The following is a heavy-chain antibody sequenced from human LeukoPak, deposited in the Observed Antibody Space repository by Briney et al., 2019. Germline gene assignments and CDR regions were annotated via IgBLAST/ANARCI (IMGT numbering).Heavy chain of an antibody. CDR3: ARHDYGGYVVFDY. CDR1: GGSISSYF. CDR2: IYTSGST. V-gene: IGHV4-4*07. J-gene: IGHJ4*02. Sequence: SETLSLTCTVSGGSISSYFWTWIRQPAGKGLEWIGRIYTSGSTNYNPSLKSRITISVDTSKNQFSLKLNSVTAADTAVYYCARHDYGGYVVFDYWGQGTLVTVSS. D-gene: IGHD4/OR15-4a*01.